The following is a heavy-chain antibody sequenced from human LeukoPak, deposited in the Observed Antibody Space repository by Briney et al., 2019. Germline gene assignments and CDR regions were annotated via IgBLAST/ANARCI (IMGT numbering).Heavy chain of an antibody. Sequence: GGSLRLSCAASGFNFSDHYMSWVRQTPGRPLEWVSYISGSGATLHHADSVKGQFTISRDNAKNSLSLQMNSLRAEDTALYYCARALYGSSGYYDYWGQGILVTVSS. J-gene: IGHJ4*02. V-gene: IGHV3-11*01. CDR1: GFNFSDHY. CDR2: ISGSGATL. D-gene: IGHD3-22*01. CDR3: ARALYGSSGYYDY.